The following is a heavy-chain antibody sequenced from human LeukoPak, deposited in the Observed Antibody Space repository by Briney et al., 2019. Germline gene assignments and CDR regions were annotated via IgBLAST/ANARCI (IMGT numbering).Heavy chain of an antibody. V-gene: IGHV3-23*01. CDR2: IGASGAET. CDR3: ATDRDSTWQKRFDY. CDR1: GYIFSTYA. D-gene: IGHD6-13*01. Sequence: PGGSLRLSCEASGYIFSTYAMAWVRQAPGKGLDWVSVIGASGAETYYSDSAKGRFTISRDNAANSLYLQMNSLGGEDTAVYYCATDRDSTWQKRFDYWGQGILVTVTS. J-gene: IGHJ4*02.